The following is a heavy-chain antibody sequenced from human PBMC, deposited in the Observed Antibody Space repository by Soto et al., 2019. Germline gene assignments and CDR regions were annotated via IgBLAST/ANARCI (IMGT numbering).Heavy chain of an antibody. CDR1: GGSISSYY. CDR3: ARDGSSRSGWFDP. V-gene: IGHV4-59*01. CDR2: IYYSGST. J-gene: IGHJ5*02. D-gene: IGHD6-6*01. Sequence: PSETLSLTCTVSGGSISSYYWSWIRQPPGKGLEWIGYIYYSGSTNYNPSLKSRVTISVDTSKNQFSLKLSSVTAADTAVYYCARDGSSRSGWFDPWGQGTLVTVSS.